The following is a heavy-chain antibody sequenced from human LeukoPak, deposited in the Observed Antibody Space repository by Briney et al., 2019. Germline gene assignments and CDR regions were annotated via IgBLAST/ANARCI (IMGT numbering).Heavy chain of an antibody. J-gene: IGHJ4*02. D-gene: IGHD3-16*01. CDR3: ARDFFLGGRSPLDY. Sequence: GGSLRLSCAASGFTFREYSMHWVRQAPGQGLEWVSFISSSSDYKYYSDSVKGRFTISRDNADNSLFLQMNSLRAEDTAIYYCARDFFLGGRSPLDYWGQGTLVTVSS. CDR1: GFTFREYS. CDR2: ISSSSDYK. V-gene: IGHV3-21*06.